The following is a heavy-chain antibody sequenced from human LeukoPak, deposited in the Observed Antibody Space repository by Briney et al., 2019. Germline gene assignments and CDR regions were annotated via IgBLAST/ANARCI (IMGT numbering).Heavy chain of an antibody. CDR1: GDSVSNSLYY. CDR2: NYYNGGT. D-gene: IGHD5-18*01. Sequence: KASETLSLTCTVSGDSVSNSLYYWSWIRQPPGKGLEWIGYNYYNGGTNYNPSLKSRVTISIDTSTNQFSLRLNSMTAADTAVYYCARVLRAASWRSYDYWGQGSLVTVSS. CDR3: ARVLRAASWRSYDY. V-gene: IGHV4-61*01. J-gene: IGHJ4*02.